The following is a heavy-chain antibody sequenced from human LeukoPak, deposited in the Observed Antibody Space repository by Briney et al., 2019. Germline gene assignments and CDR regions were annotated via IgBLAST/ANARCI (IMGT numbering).Heavy chain of an antibody. Sequence: SETLSLTCAVYGGSFSGYYWSWIRQPPGKGLEWIGSIYYSGSTYYNPSLKSRVTISVDTSKNQFSLKLSSVTAADTAVYYCARAPGDDCGDYYYMDVWGKGTTVTVSS. D-gene: IGHD2-21*02. CDR1: GGSFSGYY. CDR3: ARAPGDDCGDYYYMDV. J-gene: IGHJ6*03. V-gene: IGHV4-34*01. CDR2: IYYSGST.